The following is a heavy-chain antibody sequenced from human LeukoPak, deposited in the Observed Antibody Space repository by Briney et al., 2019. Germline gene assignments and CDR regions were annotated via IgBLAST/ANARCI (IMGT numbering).Heavy chain of an antibody. J-gene: IGHJ4*02. Sequence: PGGSLRLSCAASGFTFSSFSMNWVRQTPGQGLEWASSISSSSSYIYYADSLKGRFTISRDNARNSLYLQMNSLRAEDTAVYYCAREDSGNYYFDYWGQGTLVTVSS. D-gene: IGHD1-26*01. CDR1: GFTFSSFS. CDR3: AREDSGNYYFDY. CDR2: ISSSSSYI. V-gene: IGHV3-21*01.